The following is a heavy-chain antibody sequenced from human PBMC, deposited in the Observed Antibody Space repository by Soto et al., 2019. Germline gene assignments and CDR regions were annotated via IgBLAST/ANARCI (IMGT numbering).Heavy chain of an antibody. V-gene: IGHV3-23*01. CDR2: IGSSDI. CDR3: ARVVAGPYNWFDP. D-gene: IGHD6-19*01. Sequence: GGSLRLSCAAAGFTFSTHAMSWVRQAPGKGLEWVSTIGSSDIYYADSVKGRFTISRDNSKNILFLQMNSLRAEDTAVYYCARVVAGPYNWFDPWGQGTLVTVSS. CDR1: GFTFSTHA. J-gene: IGHJ5*02.